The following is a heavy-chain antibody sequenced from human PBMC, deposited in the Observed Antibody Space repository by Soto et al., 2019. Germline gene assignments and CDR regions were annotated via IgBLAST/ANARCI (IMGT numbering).Heavy chain of an antibody. J-gene: IGHJ5*02. Sequence: KQSPTLSLTCAISGDSVSSNSAAWNWIRQSPSRGLEWLGRTYYRSKWYNDYAVSVKSRITINPDTSKNQFSLQLNSVTPEDTAVYYCAREGYCTNGVCNWFDPWGQGTQVTVSS. D-gene: IGHD2-8*01. CDR1: GDSVSSNSAA. CDR3: AREGYCTNGVCNWFDP. CDR2: TYYRSKWYN. V-gene: IGHV6-1*01.